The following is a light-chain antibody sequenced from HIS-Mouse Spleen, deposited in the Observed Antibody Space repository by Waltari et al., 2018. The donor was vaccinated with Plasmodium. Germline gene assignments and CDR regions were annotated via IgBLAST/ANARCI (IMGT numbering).Light chain of an antibody. Sequence: EIVMTQSPATLSVSPGERATLSCRASQSVSSNLAWYPQNPGQAPRPLIYGTSTRATGIPARFSGSGSGTEFTLTISSLQSEDFAVYYCQQYNNWPWTFGQGTKVEIK. CDR3: QQYNNWPWT. CDR1: QSVSSN. CDR2: GTS. V-gene: IGKV3-15*01. J-gene: IGKJ1*01.